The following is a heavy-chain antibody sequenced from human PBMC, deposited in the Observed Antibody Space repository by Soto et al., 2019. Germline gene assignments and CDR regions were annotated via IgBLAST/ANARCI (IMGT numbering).Heavy chain of an antibody. CDR3: ARGSSYYDFWSGYLAH. D-gene: IGHD3-3*01. J-gene: IGHJ4*02. CDR2: ISAYNGNT. Sequence: ASVKVSCKASGYTFTSYGISWVRQAPGQGLEWMGWISAYNGNTNYAQKLQGRVTMTTDTSTSTAYMELRSLRSDDTAVYYCARGSSYYDFWSGYLAHWGQGTLVTVSS. CDR1: GYTFTSYG. V-gene: IGHV1-18*04.